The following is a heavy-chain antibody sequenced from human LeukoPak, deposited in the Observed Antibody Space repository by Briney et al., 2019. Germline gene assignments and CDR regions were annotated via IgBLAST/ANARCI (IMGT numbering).Heavy chain of an antibody. Sequence: GGSLRLSCAASGFTFSDYYMSWIRQAPGKGLEWVSYISSSGSTIYYADSVKGRFTISRDNAKNSLYLQMNSLRAEDTAVYYCARELYDFWSGYSTGHYMDVWGKGTTVTVSS. CDR2: ISSSGSTI. V-gene: IGHV3-11*04. CDR1: GFTFSDYY. CDR3: ARELYDFWSGYSTGHYMDV. D-gene: IGHD3-3*01. J-gene: IGHJ6*03.